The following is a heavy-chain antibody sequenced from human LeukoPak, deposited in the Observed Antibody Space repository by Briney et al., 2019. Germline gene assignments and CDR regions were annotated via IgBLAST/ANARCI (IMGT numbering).Heavy chain of an antibody. D-gene: IGHD4-11*01. V-gene: IGHV3-30-3*01. CDR1: GFTFSSYA. CDR3: ARWSDDYSYYYYYGMDV. Sequence: GGSLRLSCAASGFTFSSYAMHWVRQAPGKGLEWVAVISYDGSNKYYADSVKGRFTISRDNSKNTLYLQMNSLRAKDTAVYYCARWSDDYSYYYYYGMDVWGQGTTVTVSS. CDR2: ISYDGSNK. J-gene: IGHJ6*02.